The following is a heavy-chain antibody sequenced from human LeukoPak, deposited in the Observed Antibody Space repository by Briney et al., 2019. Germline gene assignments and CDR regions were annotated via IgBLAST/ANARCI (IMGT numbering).Heavy chain of an antibody. CDR3: ARYNYYDSTFDY. CDR2: IYYSGGT. V-gene: IGHV4-59*01. CDR1: GDSISSYY. J-gene: IGHJ4*02. Sequence: PSETLSLTCTVSGDSISSYYWSWIRQPPGKGLEWIGYIYYSGGTNYNPSLKSRATISVYTSKNQFSLKLNSVTAPDTPVYYCARYNYYDSTFDYWGPGTMVTVSS. D-gene: IGHD3-22*01.